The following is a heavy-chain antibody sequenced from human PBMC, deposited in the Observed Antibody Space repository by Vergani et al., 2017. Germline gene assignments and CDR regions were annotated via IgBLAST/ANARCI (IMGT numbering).Heavy chain of an antibody. CDR3: AREGYCTNGVCFTLFGV. CDR2: IRHDGIT. J-gene: IGHJ4*02. D-gene: IGHD2-8*01. CDR1: GGSFNDYW. V-gene: IGHV4-34*01. Sequence: QAQLQQWGAGLLKPSETLSLTCAIYGGSFNDYWWTWIRQPPGTGLEWIGAIRHDGITHYSPSLKSRVTISIDTSTHQFSLNLRSVTAADTAVYYCAREGYCTNGVCFTLFGVWGQGALVTVSS.